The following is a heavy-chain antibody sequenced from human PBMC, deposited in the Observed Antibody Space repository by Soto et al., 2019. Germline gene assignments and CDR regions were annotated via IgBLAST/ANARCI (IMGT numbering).Heavy chain of an antibody. J-gene: IGHJ6*02. CDR3: ARDASYYGMAV. CDR2: INAGNGNT. CDR1: GYTFTSYA. V-gene: IGHV1-3*05. Sequence: QVQLVQSGAEEKKPGASVKVSCKASGYTFTSYAMHWVRQAPGQRLEWMGWINAGNGNTTYSQKFQGRVTITRDTSESTAYMELSSLSSEDTAVYYCARDASYYGMAVWGQGTTVTVAS.